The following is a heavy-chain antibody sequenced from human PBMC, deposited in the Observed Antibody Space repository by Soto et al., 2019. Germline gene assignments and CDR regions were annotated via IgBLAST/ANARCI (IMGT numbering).Heavy chain of an antibody. Sequence: GGSLRLSCAASGFTFSSYAMSWVRQAPGKGLEWVSAISGSGGSTYYADSVKGRFTISRDNSKNTLYLQMNSLRAEDTAVYYCAKWFSGRDYSNRGDAFDIWGQGTMVTVSS. CDR2: ISGSGGST. D-gene: IGHD4-4*01. V-gene: IGHV3-23*01. J-gene: IGHJ3*02. CDR3: AKWFSGRDYSNRGDAFDI. CDR1: GFTFSSYA.